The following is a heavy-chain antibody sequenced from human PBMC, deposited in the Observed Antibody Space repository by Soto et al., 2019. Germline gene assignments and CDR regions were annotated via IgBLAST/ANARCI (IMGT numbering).Heavy chain of an antibody. Sequence: QVQLQESGPGLVKPSQTLSLTCTVSGGSISSGDYYWSWIRQPPGKGLEWIGYIYYSGSTYYNPSLKSRVTISVDTSKNQFSLKLSSVTAADTAVYYCARCSPSSEGYYYGMDVWGQGTTVTVSS. CDR2: IYYSGST. J-gene: IGHJ6*02. D-gene: IGHD3-10*01. V-gene: IGHV4-30-4*01. CDR3: ARCSPSSEGYYYGMDV. CDR1: GGSISSGDYY.